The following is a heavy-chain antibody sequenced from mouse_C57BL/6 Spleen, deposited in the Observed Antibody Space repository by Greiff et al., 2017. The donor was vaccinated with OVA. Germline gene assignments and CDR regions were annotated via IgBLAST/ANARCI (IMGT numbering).Heavy chain of an antibody. J-gene: IGHJ4*01. Sequence: QVQLQQPGAELVRPGSSVKLSCKASGYTFTSYWMDWVKQRPGQGLEWIGNIYPSDSETHYNQKFKDKATLTVDKSSSTAYMQLSSLTSEASAVYYCAREADYDYDGSFDYWGQGTSVTVSS. CDR1: GYTFTSYW. CDR2: IYPSDSET. CDR3: AREADYDYDGSFDY. D-gene: IGHD2-4*01. V-gene: IGHV1-61*01.